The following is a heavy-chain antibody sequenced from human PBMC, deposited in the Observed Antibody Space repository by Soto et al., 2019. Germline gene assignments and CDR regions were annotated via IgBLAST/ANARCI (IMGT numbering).Heavy chain of an antibody. D-gene: IGHD3-10*01. CDR1: GGSFIGYY. CDR2: INHSGST. Sequence: PSETLSLTCAFYGGSFIGYYWIWIRQPPGKGLEWIGEINHSGSTNYNPSLKSRVTISVDTSKNQFSLKLSSVTAADTAVYYCARDAYYGSGSHFDYWGQGTLVTSPQ. CDR3: ARDAYYGSGSHFDY. V-gene: IGHV4-34*01. J-gene: IGHJ4*02.